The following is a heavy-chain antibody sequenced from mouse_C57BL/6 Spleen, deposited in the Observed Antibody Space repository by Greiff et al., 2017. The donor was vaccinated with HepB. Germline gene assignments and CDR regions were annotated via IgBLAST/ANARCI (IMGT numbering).Heavy chain of an antibody. CDR2: ISYDGSN. D-gene: IGHD4-1*01. V-gene: IGHV3-6*01. CDR1: GYSITSGYY. J-gene: IGHJ2*01. CDR3: AREPLTGTDY. Sequence: VQLKESGPGLVKPSQSLSLTCSVTGYSITSGYYWNWIRQFPGNKLEWMGYISYDGSNNYNPSLKNRISITRDTSKNQFFLKLNSVTTEDTATYYCAREPLTGTDYWGQGTTLTVSS.